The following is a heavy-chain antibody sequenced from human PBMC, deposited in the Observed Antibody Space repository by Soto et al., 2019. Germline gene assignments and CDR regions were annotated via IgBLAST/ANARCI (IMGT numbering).Heavy chain of an antibody. J-gene: IGHJ2*01. V-gene: IGHV3-23*01. CDR1: GFTFSNYA. CDR2: ISGGGGDT. D-gene: IGHD1-1*01. Sequence: GRPHRLSCAASGFTFSNYAMSWVRKAPGKGLEWVSAISGGGGDTFYADSVKGRFTISRDNSKNTLYLQMNSLRAEDTAVYYCAKSAEHNAAHFELWGRGTLVTGSS. CDR3: AKSAEHNAAHFEL.